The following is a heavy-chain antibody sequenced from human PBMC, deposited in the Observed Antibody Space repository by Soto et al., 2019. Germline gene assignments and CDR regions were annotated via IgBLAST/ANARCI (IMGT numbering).Heavy chain of an antibody. CDR3: ARTRGSGWYGDNWFDP. V-gene: IGHV4-59*01. J-gene: IGHJ5*02. CDR2: GHYSGTT. D-gene: IGHD6-19*01. CDR1: GGSINSYH. Sequence: QVQLQESGPGLVKPSETLSLTCTVSGGSINSYHWSWIRQPPGKGLEWIGYGHYSGTTYYKPSLKSRVTMSVDMSKNQFSLKLSSVTAADTAVYYCARTRGSGWYGDNWFDPWGQGTLVTVSS.